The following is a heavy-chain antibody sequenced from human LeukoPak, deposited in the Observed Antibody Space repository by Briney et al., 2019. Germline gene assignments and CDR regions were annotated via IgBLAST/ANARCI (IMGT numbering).Heavy chain of an antibody. D-gene: IGHD2-8*01. CDR2: IKKVGGEG. J-gene: IGHJ6*04. CDR1: GFTFSSYW. CDR3: ATRYCTISACRAASYKSFDV. Sequence: GGSLRLSCAASGFTFSSYWMRWVRQLPGKGLGWGAKIKKVGGEGYYVDSVKGRFTVSRDNANNFVYLQLTSLRAEDTAVYYCATRYCTISACRAASYKSFDVWGKGTTVTVSS. V-gene: IGHV3-7*01.